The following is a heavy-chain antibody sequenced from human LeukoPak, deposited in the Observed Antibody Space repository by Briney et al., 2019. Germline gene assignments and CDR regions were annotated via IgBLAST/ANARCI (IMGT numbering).Heavy chain of an antibody. D-gene: IGHD6-13*01. J-gene: IGHJ1*01. CDR2: INPSSGGT. CDR1: GYTFTGYY. V-gene: IGHV1-2*02. CDR3: ARSIAAAGTQDFQH. Sequence: ASVKVSCKASGYTFTGYYMHWVRQAPGQGLEWMGWINPSSGGTNYAQKFQGRVTMTRDTSISTAYMELSRLRSDDTAVYHCARSIAAAGTQDFQHWGQGTLVTVSS.